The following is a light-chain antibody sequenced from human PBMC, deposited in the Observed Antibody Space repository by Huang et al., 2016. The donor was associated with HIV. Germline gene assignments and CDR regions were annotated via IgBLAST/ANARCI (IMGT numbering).Light chain of an antibody. J-gene: IGKJ2*01. Sequence: DIVMTQSPDSLAVSLGERATINCKSRQSLLYHSNNKNYLAWYHQKPGQPPNPRIYWASSRKSGVPDRFSGSRSETDFTLTIRSLQAEDVAVYYCQQHYSSPPTFGQGTKLEIK. CDR3: QQHYSSPPT. CDR1: QSLLYHSNNKNY. V-gene: IGKV4-1*01. CDR2: WAS.